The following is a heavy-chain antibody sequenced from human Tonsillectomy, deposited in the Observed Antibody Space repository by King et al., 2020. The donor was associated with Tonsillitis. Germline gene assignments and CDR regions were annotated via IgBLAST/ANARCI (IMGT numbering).Heavy chain of an antibody. CDR1: GFTFSSYA. V-gene: IGHV3-30*04. D-gene: IGHD1-26*01. CDR2: ISYDGSNK. Sequence: VQLVESGGGVVQPGRSLRLSCAASGFTFSSYAMHWVRQAPGKGLEWVAVISYDGSNKYYADSVKGRFTISRDNSKNTLYLQMSSLRAEDTAVYYCAREDGGSYWGDFDYWGQGTLVTVSS. J-gene: IGHJ4*02. CDR3: AREDGGSYWGDFDY.